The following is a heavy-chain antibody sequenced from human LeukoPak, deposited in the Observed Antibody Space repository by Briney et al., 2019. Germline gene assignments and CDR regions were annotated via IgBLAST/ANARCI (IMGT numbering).Heavy chain of an antibody. CDR2: ISYDGSNK. CDR3: ARDPYSSGPYYYGMDV. J-gene: IGHJ6*02. Sequence: GGSLRLSCAASGFTFSSYAMHWVRQAPGKGLEWVAVISYDGSNKYYADSVKGRFTISRDNSKNTLYLQMNSLRAEDTAVYYCARDPYSSGPYYYGMDVWGQGTTVTVSS. CDR1: GFTFSSYA. V-gene: IGHV3-30-3*01. D-gene: IGHD6-19*01.